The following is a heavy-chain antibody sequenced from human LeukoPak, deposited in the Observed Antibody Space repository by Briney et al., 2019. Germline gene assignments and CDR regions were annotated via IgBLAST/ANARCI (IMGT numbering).Heavy chain of an antibody. CDR3: ARDGVRYDYGDYGNLFDY. CDR2: IKQDGSEK. V-gene: IGHV3-7*01. D-gene: IGHD4-17*01. J-gene: IGHJ4*02. Sequence: GGSLRLSCAASGFTFSSYWMVWVRQAPGKGLEWVASIKQDGSEKYYADSVKGRFTISRDNSKNTLYLQMNSLRAEDTAVYYCARDGVRYDYGDYGNLFDYWGQGTLVTVSS. CDR1: GFTFSSYW.